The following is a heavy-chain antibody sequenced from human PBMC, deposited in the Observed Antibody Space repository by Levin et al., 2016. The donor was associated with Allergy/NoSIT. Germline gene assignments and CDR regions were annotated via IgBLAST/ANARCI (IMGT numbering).Heavy chain of an antibody. V-gene: IGHV3-73*01. CDR2: IRSKPYSYAT. CDR3: ATPRGEAGAVDF. CDR1: GITFSGSA. D-gene: IGHD6-13*01. Sequence: GESLKISCAASGITFSGSAIHWVRQASGKGLEWLGRIRSKPYSYATVYVESVKGRFTFSRDDSQNTAYLQMNSLKTEDTAVYYCATPRGEAGAVDFWGQGTLVTVSS. J-gene: IGHJ4*02.